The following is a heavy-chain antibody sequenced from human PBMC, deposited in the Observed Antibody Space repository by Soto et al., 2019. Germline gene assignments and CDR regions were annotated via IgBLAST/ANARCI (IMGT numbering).Heavy chain of an antibody. CDR1: GFNFSGYG. D-gene: IGHD1-26*01. J-gene: IGHJ4*01. V-gene: IGHV3-33*01. CDR2: IWSDGSNK. Sequence: QVQLVESGGGVVQPGRSLRLSCAASGFNFSGYGMQWVRQSPGKGLEWVALIWSDGSNKYYADSVKGRFTISRDNSKNTLYLQMNSLRAEDTAVYYCARGSGTPYTICDYWGHGTLVTVSS. CDR3: ARGSGTPYTICDY.